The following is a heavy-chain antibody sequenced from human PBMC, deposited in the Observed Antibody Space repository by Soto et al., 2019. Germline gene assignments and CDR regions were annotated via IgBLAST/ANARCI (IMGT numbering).Heavy chain of an antibody. V-gene: IGHV1-69*01. J-gene: IGHJ5*02. CDR3: ARGSRLAYCGGDCSNWFDP. CDR1: GGTFSSYA. D-gene: IGHD2-21*02. CDR2: IIPIFGTA. Sequence: SVKVSCKASGGTFSSYAISWVRQAPGQGLEWMGGIIPIFGTANYAHKFQGRVTITADESTSTAYMELSSLRSEDTAVYYCARGSRLAYCGGDCSNWFDPWGQGTLVTVSS.